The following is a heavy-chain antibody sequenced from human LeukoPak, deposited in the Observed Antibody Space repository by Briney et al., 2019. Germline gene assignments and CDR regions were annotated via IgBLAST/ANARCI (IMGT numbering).Heavy chain of an antibody. J-gene: IGHJ4*02. Sequence: SETLSLTCTVSGGSISSSSYYWGWIRQPLGKGLEWIGSIYYSGSTYYNPSLKSRVTISVDTSKNQFSLKLSSVTAADTAVYYCARDLIAAAGSLPGYWGQGTLVTVSS. CDR1: GGSISSSSYY. D-gene: IGHD6-13*01. CDR3: ARDLIAAAGSLPGY. V-gene: IGHV4-39*07. CDR2: IYYSGST.